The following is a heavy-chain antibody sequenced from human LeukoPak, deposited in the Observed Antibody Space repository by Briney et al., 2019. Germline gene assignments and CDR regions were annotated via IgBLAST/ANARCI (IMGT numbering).Heavy chain of an antibody. V-gene: IGHV4-34*01. CDR2: INHSGST. CDR1: GGSFSGYY. D-gene: IGHD3-3*01. CDR3: ARGQSGFWSGYSFDP. J-gene: IGHJ5*02. Sequence: SETLSLTCAVYGGSFSGYYWSWIRQPPGKGLEWIGEINHSGSTNYNPSPKSRVTISVDTSKNQFSLKLSSVTAADTAVYYCARGQSGFWSGYSFDPWGQGTLVTVSS.